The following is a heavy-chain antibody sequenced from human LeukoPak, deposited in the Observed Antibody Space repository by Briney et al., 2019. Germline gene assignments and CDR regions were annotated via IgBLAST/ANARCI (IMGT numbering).Heavy chain of an antibody. D-gene: IGHD2-2*01. Sequence: AGGSLRLSCTASGFTFGDYAMSWFRQAPGKGLEWVSAISGSGGSTYYADSVKGRFTISRDNSKNTLYLQMNSLRAEDTAVYYCAKANIVVVPAAYFDYWGQGTLVTVSS. CDR2: ISGSGGST. CDR1: GFTFGDYA. CDR3: AKANIVVVPAAYFDY. V-gene: IGHV3-23*01. J-gene: IGHJ4*02.